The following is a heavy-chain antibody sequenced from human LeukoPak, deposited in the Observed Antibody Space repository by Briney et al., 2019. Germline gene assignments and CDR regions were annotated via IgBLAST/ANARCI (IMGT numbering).Heavy chain of an antibody. CDR2: ISGSGGST. D-gene: IGHD2-15*01. J-gene: IGHJ3*02. CDR1: GFTFSSYA. V-gene: IGHV3-23*01. Sequence: GGSLRLCYAASGFTFSSYAMSWVRQAPGKGLEWVSAISGSGGSTYYADSVKGRFTISRDNSKNTLYLQMNSLRAEDTAVYYCAKEGYWVTRPIGAFDIWGQGTMVTVSS. CDR3: AKEGYWVTRPIGAFDI.